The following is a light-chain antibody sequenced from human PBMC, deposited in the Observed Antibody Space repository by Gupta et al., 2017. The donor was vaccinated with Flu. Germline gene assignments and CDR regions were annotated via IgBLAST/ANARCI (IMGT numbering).Light chain of an antibody. V-gene: IGKV1-8*01. Sequence: GDRVTITCRASQGISSYLAWYQQKPGKAPKLLIYAASTLQSGVPSRFSGSGSGTDFTLTISCLQSEDFATYYCQQYYSYPVTFGQGTKVEIK. CDR2: AAS. CDR1: QGISSY. CDR3: QQYYSYPVT. J-gene: IGKJ1*01.